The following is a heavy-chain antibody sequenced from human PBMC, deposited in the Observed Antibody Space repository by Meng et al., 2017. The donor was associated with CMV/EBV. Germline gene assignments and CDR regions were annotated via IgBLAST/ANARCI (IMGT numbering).Heavy chain of an antibody. Sequence: ASVKVSCKASGYTFTGYYMHWVRQAPGQGLEWMGWINPNSGGTNYAQKFQGRVTMTRDTSISTAYMELSRLRSDDTAVYYCARDRNYDFWSGYYTGFDYWCQGTLVTVSS. V-gene: IGHV1-2*02. CDR1: GYTFTGYY. J-gene: IGHJ4*02. CDR2: INPNSGGT. CDR3: ARDRNYDFWSGYYTGFDY. D-gene: IGHD3-3*01.